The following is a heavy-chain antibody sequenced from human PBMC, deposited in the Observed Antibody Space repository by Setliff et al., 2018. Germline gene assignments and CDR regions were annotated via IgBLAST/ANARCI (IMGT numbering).Heavy chain of an antibody. CDR1: GFNFRNYE. CDR2: IRNSGGVK. Sequence: SLRLSCVGSGFNFRNYEMNWVRRAPGKGLEWISYIRNSGGVKYYTDSVKGRFTFSRDNAKNSLYLQMNSLRAEDTAVYYCATSDWYAAFDHWGQGTLVTVSS. V-gene: IGHV3-48*03. CDR3: ATSDWYAAFDH. J-gene: IGHJ4*02. D-gene: IGHD6-19*01.